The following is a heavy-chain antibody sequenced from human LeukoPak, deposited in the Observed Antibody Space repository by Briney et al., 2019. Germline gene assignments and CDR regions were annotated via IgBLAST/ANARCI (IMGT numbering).Heavy chain of an antibody. CDR2: IHPTSGGT. J-gene: IGHJ4*02. V-gene: IGHV1-2*02. Sequence: GASVKVSCKASGYTFTGYYLHWVRQAPAQGHEWMGWIHPTSGGTNSAQKFRGRVTMTRDTSISTAYMELSGLRSDDTAVYYCARDGEFGSYYDYWGQGTLVTVSS. CDR1: GYTFTGYY. D-gene: IGHD1-26*01. CDR3: ARDGEFGSYYDY.